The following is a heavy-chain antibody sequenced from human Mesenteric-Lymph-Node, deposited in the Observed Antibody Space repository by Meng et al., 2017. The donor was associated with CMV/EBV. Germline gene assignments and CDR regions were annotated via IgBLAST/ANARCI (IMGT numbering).Heavy chain of an antibody. CDR3: AKTKGDWELLYFFDY. CDR1: GFTFSRYA. CDR2: ISNNGGGT. D-gene: IGHD1-26*01. Sequence: GGSLRLSCTASGFTFSRYAMSWVRQAPGKGLEWVSGISNNGGGTYYPDSVKGRFTISRDNSKKTLYLQMNSLRAEDTAPYYCAKTKGDWELLYFFDYWGQGTPVTVSS. V-gene: IGHV3-23*01. J-gene: IGHJ4*02.